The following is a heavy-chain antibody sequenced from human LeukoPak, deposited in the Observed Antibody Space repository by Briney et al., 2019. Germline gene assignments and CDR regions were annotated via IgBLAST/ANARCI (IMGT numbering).Heavy chain of an antibody. V-gene: IGHV3-74*01. CDR2: FVSDDNR. Sequence: PGRSLRLSCTASGFTFTSYAMHWVRQAPGKGLEWVSRFVSDDNRVYADSVKGRFTISRDNAKNTLYLQMNSLRADDTAVCYCARDSPHRRLDPWGQGTLVTVSS. CDR3: ARDSPHRRLDP. J-gene: IGHJ5*02. CDR1: GFTFTSYA.